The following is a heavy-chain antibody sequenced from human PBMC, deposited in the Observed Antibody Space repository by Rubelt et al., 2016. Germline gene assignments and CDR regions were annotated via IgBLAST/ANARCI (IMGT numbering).Heavy chain of an antibody. J-gene: IGHJ4*02. Sequence: QVQLQQWGAGLLKPSETLSLTCAVYGGSISSTAYYWSWIRRPPGKGLEWIGEIDHSGITNYNPSLKSRVTISADTSRNQFSRRLSSGTAAETAVYYCARHQRDSSSSPLPYWGQGTLVIVSS. CDR2: IDHSGIT. D-gene: IGHD6-6*01. CDR1: GGSISSTAYY. V-gene: IGHV4-34*02. CDR3: ARHQRDSSSSPLPY.